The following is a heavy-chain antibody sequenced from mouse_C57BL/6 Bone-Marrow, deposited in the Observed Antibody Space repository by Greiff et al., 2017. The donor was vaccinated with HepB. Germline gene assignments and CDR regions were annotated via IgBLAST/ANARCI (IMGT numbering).Heavy chain of an antibody. CDR1: GFTFSSYG. D-gene: IGHD2-3*01. CDR2: ISSGGSYT. V-gene: IGHV5-6*01. J-gene: IGHJ4*01. CDR3: ARWLLSYAMDY. Sequence: EVKLVESGGDLVKPGGSLKLSCAASGFTFSSYGMSWVRQTPDKRLEWVATISSGGSYTYYPDSVKGRFTISRDNAKNTLYLQMSSLKSEDTAMYYCARWLLSYAMDYWGQGTSVTVSS.